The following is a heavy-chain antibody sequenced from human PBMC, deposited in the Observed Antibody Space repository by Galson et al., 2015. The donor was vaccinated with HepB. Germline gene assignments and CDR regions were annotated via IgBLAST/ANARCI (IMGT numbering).Heavy chain of an antibody. CDR3: AKGDIVVVPAAALRPLDY. J-gene: IGHJ4*02. CDR1: GFTFSSYA. Sequence: SLRLSCAASGFTFSSYAMSWVRQAPGKGLEWVSAISGSGGSTYYADSVKGRFTISRDNSKNTLYLQMNSLRAEDTAVYYCAKGDIVVVPAAALRPLDYWGQGTLVTVSS. CDR2: ISGSGGST. V-gene: IGHV3-23*01. D-gene: IGHD2-2*01.